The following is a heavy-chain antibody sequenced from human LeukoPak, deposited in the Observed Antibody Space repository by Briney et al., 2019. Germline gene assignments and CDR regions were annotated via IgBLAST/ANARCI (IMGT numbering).Heavy chain of an antibody. J-gene: IGHJ4*02. CDR1: GFTFSDTW. D-gene: IGHD2-8*01. CDR2: IRSDGSDT. CDR3: ATSNGHPDY. V-gene: IGHV3-74*01. Sequence: PGGSLRLSCAASGFTFSDTWMHWVRQAPGEGLVWVSRIRSDGSDTRYAESVKGRFTISRDNAKNTLYLQMNSLRAEDTAVYYCATSNGHPDYWGQGTLVTVSS.